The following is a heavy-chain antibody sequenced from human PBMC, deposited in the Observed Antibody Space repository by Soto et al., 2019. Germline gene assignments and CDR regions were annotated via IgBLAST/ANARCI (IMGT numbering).Heavy chain of an antibody. J-gene: IGHJ3*02. V-gene: IGHV3-15*01. D-gene: IGHD3-22*01. Sequence: PGGSLRLSCAASGFTFSNAWMSWVRQAPGKGLGWVGRIKSKTDGGTTDYAAPVKGRFTISRDDSKNTLYLQMNSLKTEDTAVYYCTTDPYYYDSSGLVPPRRDAFDIWGQGTMVTVSS. CDR1: GFTFSNAW. CDR2: IKSKTDGGTT. CDR3: TTDPYYYDSSGLVPPRRDAFDI.